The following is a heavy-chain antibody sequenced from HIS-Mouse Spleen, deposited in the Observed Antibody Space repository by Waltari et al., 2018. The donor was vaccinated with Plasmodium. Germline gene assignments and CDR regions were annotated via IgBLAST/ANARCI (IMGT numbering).Heavy chain of an antibody. D-gene: IGHD1-7*01. CDR3: ARDRITGTSYFDY. V-gene: IGHV4-39*07. Sequence: QLQLQESGPGLVKPSETLSLTCTVSGGSISSSSYYWGWIRQPPGKGLEWIGRIYYSGSHHYNPALKSRVTISVDPSKNQFSLKLSSVTAADKAVYYCARDRITGTSYFDYWGQGTLVTVSS. J-gene: IGHJ4*02. CDR2: IYYSGSH. CDR1: GGSISSSSYY.